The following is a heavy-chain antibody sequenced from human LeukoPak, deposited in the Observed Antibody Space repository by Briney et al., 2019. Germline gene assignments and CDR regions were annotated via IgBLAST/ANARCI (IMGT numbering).Heavy chain of an antibody. V-gene: IGHV3-48*04. CDR2: ISSSGKTT. Sequence: GGSLRLSCVASGFIFSSYGMYWVRQAPRKGLEWISSISSSGKTTHYADSVQGRFTISRDDAKNSVYLQMNSLRVEDTAVYYCARDGSDAFDIWGQGTMVTVSS. CDR3: ARDGSDAFDI. J-gene: IGHJ3*02. CDR1: GFIFSSYG. D-gene: IGHD5-12*01.